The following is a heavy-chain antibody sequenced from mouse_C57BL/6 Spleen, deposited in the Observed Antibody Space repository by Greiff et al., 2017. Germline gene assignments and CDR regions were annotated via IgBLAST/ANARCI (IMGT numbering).Heavy chain of an antibody. V-gene: IGHV1-52*01. D-gene: IGHD2-3*01. CDR1: GYTFTSYW. CDR3: ARYGYYDYWYFDV. Sequence: QVQLQQPGAELVRPGSSVKLSCKASGYTFTSYWMHWVKQRPIQGLEWIGNIDPSDSETHYNQKFKDKATLTVDKSSSTAYMQLSSLTSEDSAVYYCARYGYYDYWYFDVWGTGTTVTVSS. J-gene: IGHJ1*03. CDR2: IDPSDSET.